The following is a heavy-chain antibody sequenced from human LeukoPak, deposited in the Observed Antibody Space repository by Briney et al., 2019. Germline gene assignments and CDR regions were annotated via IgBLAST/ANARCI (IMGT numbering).Heavy chain of an antibody. D-gene: IGHD5-18*01. CDR1: GFTFSSYG. CDR2: IWYDGSNK. V-gene: IGHV3-33*01. J-gene: IGHJ4*02. Sequence: GRSLRLSGAASGFTFSSYGMHWVRQAPGKGLEWVAVIWYDGSNKYYADSVKGRFTISRDNFKNTLYLQMNSLRAEDTAVYYCARVEGYSYGPVRYWGQGTLVTVSS. CDR3: ARVEGYSYGPVRY.